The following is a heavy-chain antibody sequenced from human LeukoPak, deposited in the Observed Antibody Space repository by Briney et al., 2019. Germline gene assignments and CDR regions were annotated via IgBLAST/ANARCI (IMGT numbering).Heavy chain of an antibody. J-gene: IGHJ4*02. Sequence: GGSLRLSCAASGLTFSTYWMSWVRQAPGKGLEWVSAISGSGGSTYYADSVKGRFTISRDNSKNTLYLQMNSLRAEDTAVYYCAKGVIVGATKGDYWGQGTLVTVSS. D-gene: IGHD1-26*01. CDR2: ISGSGGST. CDR3: AKGVIVGATKGDY. CDR1: GLTFSTYW. V-gene: IGHV3-23*01.